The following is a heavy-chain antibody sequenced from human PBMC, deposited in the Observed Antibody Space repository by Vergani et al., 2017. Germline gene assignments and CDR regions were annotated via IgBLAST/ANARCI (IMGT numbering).Heavy chain of an antibody. CDR3: ATLSGGYSYGRYYYYYMDV. V-gene: IGHV1-3*01. CDR2: INAGNGNT. D-gene: IGHD5-18*01. J-gene: IGHJ6*03. CDR1: GYTFTSYA. Sequence: QVQLVQSGAEVKKPGASVKVSCKASGYTFTSYAMHWVRQAPGQRLEWMGWINAGNGNTKYSQKFQGRVTITRDTSASTAYMELSSLRSEDTAVYYCATLSGGYSYGRYYYYYMDVWGKGTTVTVSS.